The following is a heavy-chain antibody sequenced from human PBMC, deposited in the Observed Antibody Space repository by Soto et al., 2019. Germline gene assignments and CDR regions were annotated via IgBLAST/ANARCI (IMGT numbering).Heavy chain of an antibody. D-gene: IGHD3-3*01. J-gene: IGHJ5*02. V-gene: IGHV4-31*11. CDR3: ARWWSGSRQGFDP. Sequence: QVQLQESGPGLVKPSQTLYLICAVSGGSISSGDYYWSWIRQHPGKGLEWIGYIYYSGSTYYNPSLKSRVTISVDTSKNQFSLKLCSVTAADTAVYYRARWWSGSRQGFDPWGQGTLVTVSS. CDR2: IYYSGST. CDR1: GGSISSGDYY.